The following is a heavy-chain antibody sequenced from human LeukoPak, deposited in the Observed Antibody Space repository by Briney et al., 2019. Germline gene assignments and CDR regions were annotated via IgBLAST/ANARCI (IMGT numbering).Heavy chain of an antibody. CDR2: INHSGST. V-gene: IGHV4-34*01. J-gene: IGHJ6*03. CDR3: ARETTRDRFMDV. CDR1: GGSFSGYY. Sequence: SETLSLTCAVYGGSFSGYYWSWIRQPPGKGLEWIGEINHSGSTNYNPSLKSRVTISVGTSKNQFSLKLTSVTAADTAVYYCARETTRDRFMDVWGKGTTVTVSS. D-gene: IGHD4-17*01.